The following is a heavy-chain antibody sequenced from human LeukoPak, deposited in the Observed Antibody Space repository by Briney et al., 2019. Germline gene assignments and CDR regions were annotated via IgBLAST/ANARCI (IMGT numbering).Heavy chain of an antibody. J-gene: IGHJ4*02. D-gene: IGHD3-10*01. CDR2: IYYSGST. CDR1: GGSISSYY. Sequence: SETLSLTCTVSGGSISSYYWSWIRQPPGKGLEWIGYIYYSGSTNYNPSLKSRVTISVDTSKNQFSLKLSSVTAADTAVYYCARDPDASGAGYWGQGTLVTASS. CDR3: ARDPDASGAGY. V-gene: IGHV4-59*01.